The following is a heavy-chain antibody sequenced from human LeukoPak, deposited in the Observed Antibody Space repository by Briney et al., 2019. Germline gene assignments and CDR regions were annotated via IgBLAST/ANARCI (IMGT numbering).Heavy chain of an antibody. Sequence: KPSETLSLTCTVSGYSISSGYYWGWIRQPPGKGLEWIGSIYHSGSTYYNPSLKSRVTISVDTSKNQFSLELSSVTAADTAVYYCARDEFLRISALPQNWFDPWGQGTLVTVSS. D-gene: IGHD3-3*01. J-gene: IGHJ5*02. CDR1: GYSISSGYY. CDR2: IYHSGST. V-gene: IGHV4-38-2*02. CDR3: ARDEFLRISALPQNWFDP.